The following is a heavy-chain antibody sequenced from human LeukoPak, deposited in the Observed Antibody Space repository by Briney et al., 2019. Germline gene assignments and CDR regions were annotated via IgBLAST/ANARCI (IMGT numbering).Heavy chain of an antibody. D-gene: IGHD6-13*01. V-gene: IGHV3-48*01. CDR3: AKGSSWYVN. CDR1: GFTFSSYS. Sequence: PGGSLRLSCAASGFTFSSYSMNWVRQAPGKGLEWVSYISSSSSTIYYADSVKGRFTISRDNSKNTLYLQMNSLRAEDTAVYYCAKGSSWYVNWGQGTLVTVSS. J-gene: IGHJ4*02. CDR2: ISSSSSTI.